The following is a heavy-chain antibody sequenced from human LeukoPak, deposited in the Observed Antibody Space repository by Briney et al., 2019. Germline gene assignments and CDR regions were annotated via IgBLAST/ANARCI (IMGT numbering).Heavy chain of an antibody. J-gene: IGHJ4*02. CDR1: GFTFTSYA. CDR2: LTGDGNI. V-gene: IGHV3-23*01. Sequence: GGSLRLSCAASGFTFTSYAMSWVRQAPGKGLEWVSVLTGDGNIYYADSVKGRFTNSRDDSKNTLFLQMNSLRAEDTAVYFCAKVKWKLIGYFDYWGQGTLVTVSS. CDR3: AKVKWKLIGYFDY. D-gene: IGHD1-20*01.